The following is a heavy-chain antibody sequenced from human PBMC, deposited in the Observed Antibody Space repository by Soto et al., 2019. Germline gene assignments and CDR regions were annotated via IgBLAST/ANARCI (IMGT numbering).Heavy chain of an antibody. CDR3: ARGVAVAGTDYYYGMDV. J-gene: IGHJ6*02. V-gene: IGHV1-69*01. Sequence: QVQLVQSGAEVKKPGSSVKVSCKASGGTFSSYAISWVRQAPGQGLEWMGGIIPIFGTANYAQKFQGRVTITADESTSTAYRELSSLRSEDTAVYYCARGVAVAGTDYYYGMDVWGQGTTVTVSS. D-gene: IGHD6-19*01. CDR1: GGTFSSYA. CDR2: IIPIFGTA.